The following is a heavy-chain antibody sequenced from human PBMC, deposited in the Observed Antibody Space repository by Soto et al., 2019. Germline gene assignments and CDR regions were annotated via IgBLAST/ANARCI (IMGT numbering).Heavy chain of an antibody. CDR3: AKDGGDILTGYYCYFDY. J-gene: IGHJ4*02. CDR2: ISATGGST. Sequence: QPVGSVRLSCAASGFTFSNYAMSWVRQAPGKGLEWVSAISATGGSTYYADSVRGRLTISRDNSKNTLYLQMNSLRAEDTAVYYCAKDGGDILTGYYCYFDYWGQGTLVTVSS. CDR1: GFTFSNYA. D-gene: IGHD3-9*01. V-gene: IGHV3-23*01.